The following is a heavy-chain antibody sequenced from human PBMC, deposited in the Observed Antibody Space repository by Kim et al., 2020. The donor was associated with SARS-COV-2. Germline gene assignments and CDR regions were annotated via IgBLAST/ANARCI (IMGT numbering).Heavy chain of an antibody. CDR3: ARLHGSVRPFYFVY. J-gene: IGHJ4*01. CDR2: VFSSGST. D-gene: IGHD1-1*01. CDR1: GGSISSGTYY. V-gene: IGHV4-31*03. Sequence: SETLSLTCTVAGGSISSGTYYWSLIRQPPGKGLGWMGYVFSSGSTYYHPSLKRRLIILVDTSKNQSSLRLSSVTAADTAVYYFARLHGSVRPFYFVYLG.